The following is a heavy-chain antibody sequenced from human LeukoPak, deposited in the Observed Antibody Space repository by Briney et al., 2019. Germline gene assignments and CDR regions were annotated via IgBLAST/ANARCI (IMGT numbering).Heavy chain of an antibody. J-gene: IGHJ4*02. V-gene: IGHV3-30*03. CDR1: GFTFSSYG. CDR2: ISYDGSNK. CDR3: ARAIGVTCISTSCYSFDY. D-gene: IGHD2-2*02. Sequence: GGSLRLSCAASGFTFSSYGMHWVRQAPGKGLEWVAVISYDGSNKYYADSVKGRFTISRDNSKNTLYLQMNSLRAEDTALYYCARAIGVTCISTSCYSFDYWGQGTLVTVSS.